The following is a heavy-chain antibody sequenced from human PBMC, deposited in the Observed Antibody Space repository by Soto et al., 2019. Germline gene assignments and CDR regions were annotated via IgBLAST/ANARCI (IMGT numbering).Heavy chain of an antibody. J-gene: IGHJ4*02. CDR3: ARSLRYDFWSGYYSD. V-gene: IGHV1-2*04. D-gene: IGHD3-3*01. CDR2: INPNSGGT. CDR1: GYTFTGYY. Sequence: ASVKVSCKASGYTFTGYYMHWVRQAPGQGLEWMGWINPNSGGTNYAQKFQGWVTMTRDTSISTAYMELSRLRSDDTAVYYCARSLRYDFWSGYYSDWGQGTLVTVSS.